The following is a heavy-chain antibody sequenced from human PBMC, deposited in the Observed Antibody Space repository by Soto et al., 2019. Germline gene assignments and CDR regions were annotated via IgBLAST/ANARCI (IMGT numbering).Heavy chain of an antibody. Sequence: ASVKFSCKASGYTFTSYGISWVRQAPGQVLECMVWISAYNGNTNDXXKLQGRVXXTTDTSTSTAXVELRXLRSDDTAVYYCARGFWSGYYADYWGQGTLVTVSS. CDR1: GYTFTSYG. J-gene: IGHJ4*02. D-gene: IGHD3-3*01. V-gene: IGHV1-18*01. CDR3: ARGFWSGYYADY. CDR2: ISAYNGNT.